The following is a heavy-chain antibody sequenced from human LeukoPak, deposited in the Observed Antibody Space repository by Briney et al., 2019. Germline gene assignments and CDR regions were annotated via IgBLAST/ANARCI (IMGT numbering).Heavy chain of an antibody. V-gene: IGHV3-7*01. D-gene: IGHD1-26*01. Sequence: GGSLRLSCVGSGDSFIRHTMIWVRRAPGKGLEWVANINQDGSEKYYVDSVKGRFTISRDNAKNSLYLQMNSLRAEDTAMYYCARDLVDSGSPSPPGFWGQGTLVTVSS. CDR3: ARDLVDSGSPSPPGF. CDR1: GDSFIRHT. J-gene: IGHJ4*02. CDR2: INQDGSEK.